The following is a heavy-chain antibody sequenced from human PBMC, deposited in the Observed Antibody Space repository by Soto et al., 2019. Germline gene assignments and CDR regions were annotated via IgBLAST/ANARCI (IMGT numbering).Heavy chain of an antibody. Sequence: QVQLVQSGAEVKKPGSSVKVSCKASGGTFSSYAISWVRQAPGQGLEWMGGIIPIFGTADYAQKFQGRVTITADEATSTAYMELSSLRSEHTAVYYCASHYDSSGYYYRGLDYWGQGTLVTVSS. CDR1: GGTFSSYA. CDR3: ASHYDSSGYYYRGLDY. CDR2: IIPIFGTA. J-gene: IGHJ4*02. D-gene: IGHD3-22*01. V-gene: IGHV1-69*12.